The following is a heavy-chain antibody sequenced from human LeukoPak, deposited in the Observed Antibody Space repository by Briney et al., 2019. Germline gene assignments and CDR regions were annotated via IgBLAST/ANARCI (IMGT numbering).Heavy chain of an antibody. D-gene: IGHD3-10*02. CDR3: AELGITMIGGV. V-gene: IGHV3-48*03. CDR2: ISSSGTTI. Sequence: GGSLRLSCAASGFTFSSYEMNWVRQAPGKGLDWVSYISSSGTTIYYADSVKGRFTISRDNAKNSLYLQMNSLRAEDTAVYYCAELGITMIGGVWGKGTTVTISS. J-gene: IGHJ6*04. CDR1: GFTFSSYE.